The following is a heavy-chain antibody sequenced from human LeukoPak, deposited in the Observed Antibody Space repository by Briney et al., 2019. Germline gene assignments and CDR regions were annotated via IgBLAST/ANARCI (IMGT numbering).Heavy chain of an antibody. CDR3: ARSLFGAFDI. V-gene: IGHV3-66*01. CDR1: GFTVSSNY. CDR2: IYSGGST. Sequence: PGGSLRLSCAASGFTVSSNYMSWVRQAPGKGLEWVSVIYSGGSTYYADSVKGRFTISRDNSKNTLYLQMNSLRAEDTAVYYYARSLFGAFDIWGQGTMVTVSS. D-gene: IGHD3-10*01. J-gene: IGHJ3*02.